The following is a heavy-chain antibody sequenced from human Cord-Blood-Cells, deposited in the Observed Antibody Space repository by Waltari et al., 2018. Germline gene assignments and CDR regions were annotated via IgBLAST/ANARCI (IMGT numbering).Heavy chain of an antibody. CDR2: INHSGST. CDR3: ARKVRDSSSWFDY. D-gene: IGHD6-13*01. Sequence: QVQLQQWGAGLLKPSGTLSLTCAVYGGSFRGYYWRWIRQPPGKGLEWIGEINHSGSTNYNPSLKSRVTISVDTSKNQFSLKLSSVTAADTAVYYCARKVRDSSSWFDYWGQGTLVTVSS. V-gene: IGHV4-34*01. J-gene: IGHJ4*02. CDR1: GGSFRGYY.